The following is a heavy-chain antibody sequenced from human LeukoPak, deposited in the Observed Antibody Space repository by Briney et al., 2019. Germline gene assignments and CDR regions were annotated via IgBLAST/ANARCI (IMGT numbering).Heavy chain of an antibody. CDR2: INHSGST. D-gene: IGHD3-22*01. J-gene: IGHJ4*02. V-gene: IGHV4-34*01. Sequence: SETLSLTCAVYGGSFSGHYWSWIRQPPGKGLEWIGEINHSGSTNYNPSLKSRVTISVDTSTNRSSLKLRSVTAADTAVYYCALAPQGGYYGDYWGQGTLVTVSS. CDR1: GGSFSGHY. CDR3: ALAPQGGYYGDY.